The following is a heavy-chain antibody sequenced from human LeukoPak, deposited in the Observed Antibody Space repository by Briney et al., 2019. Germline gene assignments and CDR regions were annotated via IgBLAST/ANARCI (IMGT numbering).Heavy chain of an antibody. J-gene: IGHJ4*02. CDR3: ARSTTGGIYYFDY. D-gene: IGHD2-8*02. CDR1: GFTVSSNY. V-gene: IGHV3-30-3*01. Sequence: PGGSLRLSCAASGFTVSSNYMSWVRQAPGKGLEWVAVISYDGSNKYYADSVKGRFTISRDNSKNTLYLQMNSLRAEDTAVYYCARSTTGGIYYFDYWGQGTLVTVSS. CDR2: ISYDGSNK.